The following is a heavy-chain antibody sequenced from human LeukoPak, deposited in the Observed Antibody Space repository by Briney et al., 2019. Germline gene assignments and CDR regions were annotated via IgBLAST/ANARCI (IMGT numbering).Heavy chain of an antibody. V-gene: IGHV3-33*01. J-gene: IGHJ4*02. CDR2: IWYDGSNK. CDR3: ARDHFSIPFDY. Sequence: GGSLRLSCAASGFTFSSYGMHWVRQAPGKGLEWVAVIWYDGSNKYYADSVKGRFTISRDNSKNTLYLQMNSLRAEDTAVYYCARDHFSIPFDYWGQGTLVTVSS. CDR1: GFTFSSYG. D-gene: IGHD2/OR15-2a*01.